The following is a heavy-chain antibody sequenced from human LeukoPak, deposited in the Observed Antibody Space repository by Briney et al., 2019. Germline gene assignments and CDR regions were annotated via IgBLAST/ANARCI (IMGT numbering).Heavy chain of an antibody. CDR1: GFTFSIYA. Sequence: GGSLGLSCAASGFTFSIYAMSWVRQAPGKGLEWVSVISGSDSNTYYADSVKGRFTISRDNSKNTVYLQMNSLSAEDTAVYYCARTVRADYWGQGTLVTVSS. J-gene: IGHJ4*02. CDR2: ISGSDSNT. V-gene: IGHV3-23*01. CDR3: ARTVRADY. D-gene: IGHD4-11*01.